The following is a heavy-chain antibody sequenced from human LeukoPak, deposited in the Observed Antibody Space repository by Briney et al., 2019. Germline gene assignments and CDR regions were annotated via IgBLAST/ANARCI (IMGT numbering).Heavy chain of an antibody. Sequence: GRSLRLSCAASGFTFSSYGMHWVRQAPGKGLEWVAVIWYDGSNKYYADSVKGRFTISRDNSKNTLYLQMNSLRAEDTAVYYCAIDESRVGYYYGMDVWGKGTTVTVSS. J-gene: IGHJ6*04. CDR1: GFTFSSYG. CDR2: IWYDGSNK. CDR3: AIDESRVGYYYGMDV. D-gene: IGHD3-22*01. V-gene: IGHV3-33*01.